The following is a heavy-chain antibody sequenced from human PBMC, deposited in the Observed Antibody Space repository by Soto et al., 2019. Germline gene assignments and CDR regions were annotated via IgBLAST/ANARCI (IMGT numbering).Heavy chain of an antibody. J-gene: IGHJ6*02. V-gene: IGHV3-74*01. CDR2: INGDGRSA. D-gene: IGHD2-8*01. Sequence: EEQLVESGGDLVQPGGSLTLSCAVSGFTFRNYWMHWVRQAPGEGLAWVSQINGDGRSATYADSVRGRFTISRDNAKNTLYLHMNSLSAEDTAVYYCIRGGVLYGLDVWGQGTSVTVSS. CDR1: GFTFRNYW. CDR3: IRGGVLYGLDV.